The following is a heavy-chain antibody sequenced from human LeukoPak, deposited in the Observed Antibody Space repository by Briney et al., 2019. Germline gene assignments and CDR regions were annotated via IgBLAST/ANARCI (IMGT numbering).Heavy chain of an antibody. CDR3: ARALGGAKSDAFDI. CDR2: ISSSSSYI. CDR1: VFIFSTYS. Sequence: GGSLRLFCAASVFIFSTYSMNWVRQAPGKGLEWVSSISSSSSYIYYVDSVTGRFTISRENAKNSLYLQINSLRAEDTAVYYCARALGGAKSDAFDIWGQGTMVTVSS. V-gene: IGHV3-21*01. J-gene: IGHJ3*02. D-gene: IGHD3-16*01.